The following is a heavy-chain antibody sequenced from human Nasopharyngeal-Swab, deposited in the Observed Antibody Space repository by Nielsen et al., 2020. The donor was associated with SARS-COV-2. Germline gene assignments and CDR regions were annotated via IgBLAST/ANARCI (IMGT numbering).Heavy chain of an antibody. D-gene: IGHD6-13*01. J-gene: IGHJ3*02. Sequence: GESLKISCAASGFTVSSNYMSWVRQAPGKGLEWVSVIYSGGSTYYADSVKGRFTISRDSSKNTLYLQMNSLRAEDTAVYYCARSRYSSSWYGDDAFDIWGQGTMVIVSS. CDR3: ARSRYSSSWYGDDAFDI. CDR2: IYSGGST. V-gene: IGHV3-53*01. CDR1: GFTVSSNY.